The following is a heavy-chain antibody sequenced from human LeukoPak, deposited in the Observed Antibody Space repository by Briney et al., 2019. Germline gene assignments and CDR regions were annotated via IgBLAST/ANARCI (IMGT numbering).Heavy chain of an antibody. CDR2: INSDGRRT. Sequence: GGSLRLSCAASGFTLSSYWIHWVRHAPGKGLVWVSRINSDGRRTTYADSVKGRFTISRDNAKNTLYLQMNSLRTEDTAVYYCAKTTGRADYSSDGGYYGLDVWGQGITVTVSS. V-gene: IGHV3-74*01. J-gene: IGHJ6*02. CDR1: GFTLSSYW. D-gene: IGHD4-11*01. CDR3: AKTTGRADYSSDGGYYGLDV.